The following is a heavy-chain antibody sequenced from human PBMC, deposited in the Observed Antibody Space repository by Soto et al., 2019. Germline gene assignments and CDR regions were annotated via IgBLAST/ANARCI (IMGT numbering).Heavy chain of an antibody. CDR1: GGSISSGGYY. V-gene: IGHV4-31*03. CDR3: ARVIFGEVGGATVWFDP. Sequence: QVQLQESGPGLVKPSQTLSLTCTVSGGSISSGGYYWSWIRQHPGKGLEWIGYIYYSGSTYYNPSLKSRVTISVDTSKNQFALKLSSVTAADTAVYYCARVIFGEVGGATVWFDPWGQGTLVTVSS. D-gene: IGHD3-3*02. J-gene: IGHJ5*02. CDR2: IYYSGST.